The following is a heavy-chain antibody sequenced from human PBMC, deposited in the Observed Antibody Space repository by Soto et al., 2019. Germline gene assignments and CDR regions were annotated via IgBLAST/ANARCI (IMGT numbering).Heavy chain of an antibody. D-gene: IGHD3-3*01. CDR2: IYWDDDK. V-gene: IGHV2-5*02. Sequence: SGPTLVNPTQTLTLTCTFSGFSLSTSGVGVGWIRQPPGKALEWLALIYWDDDKRYSPSLKSRLTITKDTSKNQVVLTMTNMDPVDTATYYCARRSLEWFQNYYYYYMDVWGKGTTVTVSS. CDR3: ARRSLEWFQNYYYYYMDV. CDR1: GFSLSTSGVG. J-gene: IGHJ6*03.